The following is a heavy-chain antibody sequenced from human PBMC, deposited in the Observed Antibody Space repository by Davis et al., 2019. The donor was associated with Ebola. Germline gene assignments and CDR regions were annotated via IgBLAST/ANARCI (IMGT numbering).Heavy chain of an antibody. V-gene: IGHV3-21*01. Sequence: PGGSLRLSCAASGFALSGYTMKWVRQAPGKGLEWVSSIAGSGDSTYYADSVKGRFTISRDNAKNSVYLQMNSLRDGDTAVYYCARDWATRGVNGMDVWGQGTTVTVSS. CDR2: IAGSGDST. CDR3: ARDWATRGVNGMDV. J-gene: IGHJ6*02. D-gene: IGHD5-12*01. CDR1: GFALSGYT.